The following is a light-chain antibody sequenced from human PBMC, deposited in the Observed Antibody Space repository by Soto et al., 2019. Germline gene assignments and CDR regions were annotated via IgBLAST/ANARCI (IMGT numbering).Light chain of an antibody. J-gene: IGKJ5*01. V-gene: IGKV3D-15*01. CDR3: QQYNNWPLT. CDR1: QSVRSL. CDR2: GTS. Sequence: EIVMTQSPATLSVSPGERATLSCKASQSVRSLLAWYQQKPGQAPRLLIFGTSIRATGIPARFSGSGSGTEFTLTISSLQSEDFAVYYCQQYNNWPLTFVQGTRLEIK.